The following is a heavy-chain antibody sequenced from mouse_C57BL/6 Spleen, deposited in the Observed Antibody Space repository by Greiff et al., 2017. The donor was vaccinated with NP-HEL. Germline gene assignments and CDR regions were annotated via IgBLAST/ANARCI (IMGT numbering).Heavy chain of an antibody. V-gene: IGHV5-4*01. CDR1: GFTFSSYA. CDR3: ARDRVIRGYVDY. D-gene: IGHD2-4*01. J-gene: IGHJ2*01. CDR2: ISDGGSYT. Sequence: EVKLVESGGGLVKPGGSLKLSCAASGFTFSSYAMSWVRQTPEKRLEWVATISDGGSYTYYPDNVKGRFTISRDNAKNNLYLQMSHLKSEDTAMYYCARDRVIRGYVDYWGQGTTLTVSS.